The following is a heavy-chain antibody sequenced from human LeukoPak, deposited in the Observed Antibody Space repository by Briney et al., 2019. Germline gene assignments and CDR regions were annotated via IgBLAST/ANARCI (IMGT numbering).Heavy chain of an antibody. D-gene: IGHD3-16*02. CDR1: GYRFTSYW. J-gene: IGHJ4*02. CDR3: ARHPRYDYVWGSYRSGVYFDY. V-gene: IGHV5-10-1*01. CDR2: IDPSDSYT. Sequence: GESLKISFKGSGYRFTSYWISWVRQMPGKGLAWMGRIDPSDSYTNYSPSFQGHVTISADKSISTAYLQWSSLKASDTAMYYCARHPRYDYVWGSYRSGVYFDYWGQGTLVTVSS.